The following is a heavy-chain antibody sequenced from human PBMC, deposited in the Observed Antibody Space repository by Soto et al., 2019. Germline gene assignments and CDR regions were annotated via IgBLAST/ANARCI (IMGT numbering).Heavy chain of an antibody. CDR3: AVPRGAGRFDY. V-gene: IGHV1-18*01. CDR2: INPYNGNT. D-gene: IGHD3-16*01. CDR1: GYSFTSYD. J-gene: IGHJ4*02. Sequence: QVRLEQSGAEVKMPGASVKVSCTTSGYSFTSYDISWVRQAPGQGLEWMGWINPYNGNTHYVEKVRGRVTMTTDTSTSTAYMELRSLRSDDTAVYYCAVPRGAGRFDYWGQGTLVTVSS.